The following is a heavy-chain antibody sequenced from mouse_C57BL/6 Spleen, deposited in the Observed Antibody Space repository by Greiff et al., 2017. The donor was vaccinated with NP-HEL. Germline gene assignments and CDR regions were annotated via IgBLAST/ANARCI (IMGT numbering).Heavy chain of an antibody. CDR3: ARVAAYYGSSHWYFDV. CDR2: ISDGGSYT. Sequence: EVMLVESGGGLVKPGGSLKLSCAASGFTFSSYAMSWVRQTPEKRLEWVATISDGGSYTYYPDNVKGRFTISRDNAKNNLYLQMSHLKSEDTAMYYCARVAAYYGSSHWYFDVWGTGTTVTVSS. D-gene: IGHD1-1*01. CDR1: GFTFSSYA. J-gene: IGHJ1*03. V-gene: IGHV5-4*03.